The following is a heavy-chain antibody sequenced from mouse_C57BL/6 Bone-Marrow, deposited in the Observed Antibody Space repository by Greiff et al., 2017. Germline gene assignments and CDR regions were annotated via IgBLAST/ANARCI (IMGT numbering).Heavy chain of an antibody. CDR1: GYTFTSYW. V-gene: IGHV1-55*01. J-gene: IGHJ2*01. Sequence: QVQLQQPGAELVKPGASVKMSCKASGYTFTSYWITWVKQRPGQGLEWIGDIYPGSGSTNYNEKFKSKATLTVDTSSSTAYMQLSSLTSEDSAVYYCARNDSSPYYFDYWGQGTTLTGSS. CDR2: IYPGSGST. CDR3: ARNDSSPYYFDY. D-gene: IGHD1-3*01.